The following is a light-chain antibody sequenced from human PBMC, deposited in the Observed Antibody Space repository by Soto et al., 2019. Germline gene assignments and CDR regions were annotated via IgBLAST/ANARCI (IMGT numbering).Light chain of an antibody. CDR2: AAS. J-gene: IGKJ1*01. V-gene: IGKV1-39*01. CDR3: QQSYSTPRT. CDR1: QSISSY. Sequence: DIQMTQSPSSLSASVGDRVTITCRASQSISSYLNWYQQKPGKAPKLLIYAASSLQGGAPSRFSGSGSGTDFTLTISSLQPEDFATYYCQQSYSTPRTFGQGTRVEIK.